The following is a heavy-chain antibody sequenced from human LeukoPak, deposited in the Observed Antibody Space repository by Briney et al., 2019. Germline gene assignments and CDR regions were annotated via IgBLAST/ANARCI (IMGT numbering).Heavy chain of an antibody. J-gene: IGHJ4*02. V-gene: IGHV1-2*02. CDR2: INPNSGGT. CDR3: ARRVGATGQFDY. Sequence: ASVKVSCKASGYTFTGYYMHWVRQAPGQGLEWMGWINPNSGGTNYAQKFQGRVTMTRGTSISTAYMELSRLRSDDTAVYYCARRVGATGQFDYWGQGTLVTVSS. CDR1: GYTFTGYY. D-gene: IGHD1-26*01.